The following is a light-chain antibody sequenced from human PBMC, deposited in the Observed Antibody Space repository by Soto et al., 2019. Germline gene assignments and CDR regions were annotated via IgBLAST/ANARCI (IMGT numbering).Light chain of an antibody. CDR1: SSDVGGYNY. CDR2: AVT. Sequence: QSALTQPATVSGSPGQSVTISCTGTSSDVGGYNYVSWYPQHPGKAPKLTIYAVTDRPSGVSSRFSGSKSGNTASLTISGLQAEDEADYYCSSYTSSSTLFGTGTKVTVL. V-gene: IGLV2-14*01. CDR3: SSYTSSSTL. J-gene: IGLJ1*01.